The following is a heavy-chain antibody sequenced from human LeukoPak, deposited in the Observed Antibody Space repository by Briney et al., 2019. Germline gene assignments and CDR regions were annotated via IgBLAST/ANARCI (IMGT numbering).Heavy chain of an antibody. CDR1: GSIFTSYW. V-gene: IGHV5-51*01. Sequence: GASLMISCKGSGSIFTSYWIGWVRQLPGKGLEWMGIIYPGDSDTRYSPSFQGQVTISADKSISTAYLQWSSLKASDTAMYYCARHGGSGWPRGYFDYWGQGTPVTVSS. D-gene: IGHD6-19*01. J-gene: IGHJ4*02. CDR2: IYPGDSDT. CDR3: ARHGGSGWPRGYFDY.